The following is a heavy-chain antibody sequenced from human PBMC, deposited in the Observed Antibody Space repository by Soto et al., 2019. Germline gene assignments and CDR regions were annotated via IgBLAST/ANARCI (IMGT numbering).Heavy chain of an antibody. CDR2: ISSSGSTI. J-gene: IGHJ3*02. Sequence: GGSLRLSCAASGFTFSSYEMNWVRQAPGKGLEWVSYISSSGSTIYYADSVKGRFTISRDNAKNSLYRQMNSLRAEDTAVYYCARDRNWEGQWLVYDAFDIWGQGTMVTVSS. CDR3: ARDRNWEGQWLVYDAFDI. D-gene: IGHD6-19*01. V-gene: IGHV3-48*03. CDR1: GFTFSSYE.